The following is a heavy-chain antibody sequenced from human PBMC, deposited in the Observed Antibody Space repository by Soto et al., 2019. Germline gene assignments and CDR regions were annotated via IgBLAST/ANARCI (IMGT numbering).Heavy chain of an antibody. Sequence: QVQLQESGPGLVKPSETLSLTCTVSGGSISSYYWSWIRQPPGKGLEWIGYIYYSGSTNYNPSLKSRVTISVDTSKNQFSLKLSSVTAADTAVYYCARVGYSYGTTLRYFDYWGQGTLVTVSS. D-gene: IGHD5-18*01. CDR1: GGSISSYY. CDR3: ARVGYSYGTTLRYFDY. CDR2: IYYSGST. J-gene: IGHJ4*02. V-gene: IGHV4-59*01.